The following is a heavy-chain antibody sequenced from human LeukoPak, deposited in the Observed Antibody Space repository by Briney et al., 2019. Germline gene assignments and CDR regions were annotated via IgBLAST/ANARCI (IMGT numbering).Heavy chain of an antibody. CDR3: ARVGGNVDTAMAPGFYGMDV. V-gene: IGHV1-18*01. J-gene: IGHJ6*02. CDR1: GYTFTSYG. CDR2: SSAYNGNT. D-gene: IGHD5-18*01. Sequence: GASVKVSCKASGYTFTSYGISWVRQAPGQGLAWMGWSSAYNGNTNYAQKLQGRVTTTTDTSTSTAYMELRSLRSDDTAVYYCARVGGNVDTAMAPGFYGMDVWGQGTTVTVSS.